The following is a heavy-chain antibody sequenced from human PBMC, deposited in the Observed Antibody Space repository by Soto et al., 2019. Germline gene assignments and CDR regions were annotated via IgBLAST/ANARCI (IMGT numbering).Heavy chain of an antibody. D-gene: IGHD2-15*01. V-gene: IGHV3-33*01. CDR1: GFTFSSYG. J-gene: IGHJ4*02. Sequence: PGGSLRLSCAASGFTFSSYGMHWVRQAPGKGLEWVAVIWYDGSNKYYADSVKGRFTISRDNSKNTLYLQMNSLRAEGTAVYYCARETCSGGSCPYYFDYWGQGTLVTVSS. CDR2: IWYDGSNK. CDR3: ARETCSGGSCPYYFDY.